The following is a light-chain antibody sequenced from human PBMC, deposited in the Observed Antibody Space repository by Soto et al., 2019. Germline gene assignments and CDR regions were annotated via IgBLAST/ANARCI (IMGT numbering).Light chain of an antibody. Sequence: DIQMTQSPSTLSASVGDRDTITCRASQSVNSWLAWYQQKPGKAPKLLIYKASNLESGVPSRFSGSGSGTEFTLTISSLQPDDFATYYCQQYNSYSSYTFGQGTKLEIK. V-gene: IGKV1-5*03. J-gene: IGKJ2*01. CDR1: QSVNSW. CDR2: KAS. CDR3: QQYNSYSSYT.